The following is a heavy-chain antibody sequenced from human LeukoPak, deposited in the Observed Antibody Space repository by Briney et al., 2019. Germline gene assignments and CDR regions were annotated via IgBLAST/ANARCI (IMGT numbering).Heavy chain of an antibody. CDR3: AKGEVAGTPYYFDY. CDR1: AFTFSSYG. V-gene: IGHV3-30*02. CDR2: IRYDGSNK. Sequence: GGSLRLSCAASAFTFSSYGMHWVRQAPGKGLEWVAFIRYDGSNKYYADSMKGRFTISRDNSKNTLYLQMNSLRAEDTAVYYCAKGEVAGTPYYFDYWGQGTLFTVSS. J-gene: IGHJ4*02. D-gene: IGHD6-19*01.